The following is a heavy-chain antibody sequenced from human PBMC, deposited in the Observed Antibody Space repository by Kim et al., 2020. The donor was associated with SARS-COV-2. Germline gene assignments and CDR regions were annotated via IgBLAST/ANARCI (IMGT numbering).Heavy chain of an antibody. CDR3: ARGGDYGSRNFFDY. D-gene: IGHD3-10*01. J-gene: IGHJ4*01. V-gene: IGHV3-53*01. Sequence: YADSVKGRFIISRDNHKSTVYLQMNTLRGEDTAIYYCARGGDYGSRNFFDYWGHGTLVTVSS.